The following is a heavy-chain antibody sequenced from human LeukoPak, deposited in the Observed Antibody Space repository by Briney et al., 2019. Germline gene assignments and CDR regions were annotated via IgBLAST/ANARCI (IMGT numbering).Heavy chain of an antibody. CDR1: GFTFSSYA. CDR3: ARLTTTDYGDYDLYYYYYGMDV. V-gene: IGHV3-23*01. J-gene: IGHJ6*02. Sequence: PGGSLRLSCAASGFTFSSYAMSWVRQAPGKGLEWVSAISGSGGSTYYADSVKGRFTISRDNAKNSLYLQMNSLRAEDTAVYYCARLTTTDYGDYDLYYYYYGMDVWGQGTTVTVSS. D-gene: IGHD4-17*01. CDR2: ISGSGGST.